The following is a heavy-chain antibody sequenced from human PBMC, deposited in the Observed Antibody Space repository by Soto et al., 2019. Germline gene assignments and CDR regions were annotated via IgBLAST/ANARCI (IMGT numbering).Heavy chain of an antibody. V-gene: IGHV3-23*01. D-gene: IGHD7-27*01. CDR1: GFTFSSYA. CDR3: AKRNWGGWYFAL. CDR2: ICGSGGST. Sequence: EVQLLESGGGLVQPGGSLRLSCAASGFTFSSYAMSWVRQAPGKGLEWVSAICGSGGSTYYADSVKGRFTISRDNSKNTLYLKMNSLRAEDTAVYYCAKRNWGGWYFALWGRGTRVTVSS. J-gene: IGHJ2*01.